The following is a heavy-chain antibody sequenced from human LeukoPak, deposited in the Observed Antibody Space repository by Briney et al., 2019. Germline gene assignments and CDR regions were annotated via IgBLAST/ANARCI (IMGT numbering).Heavy chain of an antibody. CDR2: ISGSGGST. CDR3: AKDDPPHIVELMYQLLPVPAY. CDR1: GFTFSSYA. D-gene: IGHD2-2*01. J-gene: IGHJ4*02. V-gene: IGHV3-23*01. Sequence: GGTLRLSCAASGFTFSSYAMSWVRQAPGKGLEWVSTISGSGGSTYYADSVKGRFTISRDNSKNTLYLQMNSLRADDTAVYYCAKDDPPHIVELMYQLLPVPAYWGQGTLVTVSS.